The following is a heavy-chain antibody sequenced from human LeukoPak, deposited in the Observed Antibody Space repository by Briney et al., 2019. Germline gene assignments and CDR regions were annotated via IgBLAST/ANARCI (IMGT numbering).Heavy chain of an antibody. D-gene: IGHD1-26*01. Sequence: ASVKVSCKSSGNTFTSDFMHWVRQAPGQGLEWMGLTNPSGSTSYAQKFQGRVTMTRDTSTSTVYMELSSPRSEDTAVYYCARYYMNYCFDFWGQGTLVTVSS. V-gene: IGHV1-46*01. J-gene: IGHJ4*02. CDR3: ARYYMNYCFDF. CDR2: TNPSGST. CDR1: GNTFTSDF.